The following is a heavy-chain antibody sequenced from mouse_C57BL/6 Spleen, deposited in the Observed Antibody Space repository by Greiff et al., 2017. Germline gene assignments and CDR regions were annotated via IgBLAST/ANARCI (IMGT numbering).Heavy chain of an antibody. J-gene: IGHJ1*03. CDR1: GYPFTTYP. V-gene: IGHV1-47*01. CDR2: FHPYNDDT. D-gene: IGHD1-1*01. Sequence: VMLVESGAELVKPGASVKMSCKASGYPFTTYPIEWMKQNHGKSLEWIGNFHPYNDDTKYNEKFKGKATLTVEKSSSTVYLELSRLTSDDSAVYYCARSYYYGRIWYFDVWGTGTTVTVSS. CDR3: ARSYYYGRIWYFDV.